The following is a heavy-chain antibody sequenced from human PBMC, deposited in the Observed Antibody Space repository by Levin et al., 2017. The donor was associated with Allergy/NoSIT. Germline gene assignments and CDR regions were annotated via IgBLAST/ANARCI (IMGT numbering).Heavy chain of an antibody. V-gene: IGHV3-53*01. CDR1: GFTISSNY. CDR2: IYTGGTT. Sequence: QTGGSLRLSCAASGFTISSNYMTWVRQAPGKGLEWVSVIYTGGTTYYADSVKGRFTISRDSSKNTVYLQMNSLRAEDTAVYYCTRCSGGSCYSGGFDPWGRGTLVTVSS. J-gene: IGHJ5*02. CDR3: TRCSGGSCYSGGFDP. D-gene: IGHD2-15*01.